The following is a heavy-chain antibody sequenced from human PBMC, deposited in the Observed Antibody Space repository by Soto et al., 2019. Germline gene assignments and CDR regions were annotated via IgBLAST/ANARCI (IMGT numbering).Heavy chain of an antibody. CDR2: IYSGGST. Sequence: EVQLVESGGGLIQPGGSLRLSCAASGFTVSSNYMSWVRQAPGKGLEWVSVIYSGGSTYYADSVKGRFTISRDNSKNTLYLQMNSLRAEDTAVYYCARDRTDYYYYGMDVWGQGTTVTVSS. J-gene: IGHJ6*02. V-gene: IGHV3-53*01. CDR1: GFTVSSNY. CDR3: ARDRTDYYYYGMDV. D-gene: IGHD1-1*01.